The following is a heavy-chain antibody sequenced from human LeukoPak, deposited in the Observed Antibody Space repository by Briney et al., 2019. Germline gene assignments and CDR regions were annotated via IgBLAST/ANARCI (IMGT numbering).Heavy chain of an antibody. J-gene: IGHJ4*02. D-gene: IGHD3-22*01. V-gene: IGHV3-23*01. Sequence: GGSLRLSCAASGFTFNTYAMTWVRQAPGKGLEWVSGISGSGDSTYYADSVKGRFTISRDNSKNMVYLQMNSLRAEDTAVYYCVKDLVGYDSSGYRDYWGQGTLVTVSS. CDR2: ISGSGDST. CDR1: GFTFNTYA. CDR3: VKDLVGYDSSGYRDY.